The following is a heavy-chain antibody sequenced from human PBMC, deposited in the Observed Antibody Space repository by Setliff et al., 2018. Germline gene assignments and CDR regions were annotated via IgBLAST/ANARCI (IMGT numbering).Heavy chain of an antibody. CDR2: FYTSGNT. V-gene: IGHV4-61*09. CDR1: GDSISSGYYY. CDR3: ARGGPTLTISRVLVVSSFDP. Sequence: SETLSLTCTVSGDSISSGYYYWTWIRQSAGKGLEWIGHFYTSGNTNYNPSLKSRVTILVDTSKNQFSLKLSSVTAADTATYYCARGGPTLTISRVLVVSSFDPWGQGSRVTVSS. J-gene: IGHJ5*02. D-gene: IGHD3-3*01.